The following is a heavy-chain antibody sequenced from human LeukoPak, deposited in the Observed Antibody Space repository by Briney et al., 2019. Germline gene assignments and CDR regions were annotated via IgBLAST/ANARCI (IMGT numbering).Heavy chain of an antibody. CDR2: IYYSGST. Sequence: SETLSLTCTVSGGSISSHYWSWIRQPPGKGLEWIGYIYYSGSTKYNPSLKSRVTISVDTSKNQFSLKVSSVTAADTAVYYCARLYDSSGYTNWLDPWAREPWSPSPQ. CDR3: ARLYDSSGYTNWLDP. J-gene: IGHJ5*02. V-gene: IGHV4-59*11. D-gene: IGHD3-22*01. CDR1: GGSISSHY.